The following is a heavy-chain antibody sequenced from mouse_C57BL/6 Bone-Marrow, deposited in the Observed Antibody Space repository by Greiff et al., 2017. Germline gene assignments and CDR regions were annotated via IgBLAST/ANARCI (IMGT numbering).Heavy chain of an antibody. CDR1: GFTFSDYG. D-gene: IGHD1-1*01. Sequence: DVKLVESGGGLVKPGGSLKLSCAASGFTFSDYGMHWVRQAPEKGLEWVAYISSGSSTIYYADTVKGRFTISRDNAKNTLFLQMTSLRSEDTAMYYCARPPITTPFRAWFAYWGQGTLVTVSA. CDR3: ARPPITTPFRAWFAY. V-gene: IGHV5-17*01. CDR2: ISSGSSTI. J-gene: IGHJ3*01.